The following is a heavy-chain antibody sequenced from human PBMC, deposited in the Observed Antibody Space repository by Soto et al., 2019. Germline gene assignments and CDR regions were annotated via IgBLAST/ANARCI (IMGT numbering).Heavy chain of an antibody. CDR3: ARVVLGVVNWFDP. Sequence: HLVQSGPEVKRPGASITVSCKTSGDTFANFGLSWVRQAPGQGLEWMGWIATYNNNKNYAQKFPGMLTLTTDTSTSTAYMELESLGYDDTAVYYCARVVLGVVNWFDPWGQGTLVTVSS. CDR2: IATYNNNK. D-gene: IGHD3-10*01. V-gene: IGHV1-18*01. CDR1: GDTFANFG. J-gene: IGHJ5*02.